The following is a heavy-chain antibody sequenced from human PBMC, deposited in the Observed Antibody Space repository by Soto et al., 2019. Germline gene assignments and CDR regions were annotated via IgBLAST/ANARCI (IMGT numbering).Heavy chain of an antibody. CDR2: INHLGSI. D-gene: IGHD2-21*01. CDR3: ARGGISHWAYFYYMDV. J-gene: IGHJ6*03. V-gene: IGHV4-34*02. CDR1: GGSLSDYF. Sequence: QVQLQQWGAGLLKPSETLSLTCVVSGGSLSDYFWSWIRQPPGMALEWIGEINHLGSINYNPSLKSRVTMSVDTSKNHFSVTLNSVTAADTATYYCARGGISHWAYFYYMDVWDRGTTVTVSS.